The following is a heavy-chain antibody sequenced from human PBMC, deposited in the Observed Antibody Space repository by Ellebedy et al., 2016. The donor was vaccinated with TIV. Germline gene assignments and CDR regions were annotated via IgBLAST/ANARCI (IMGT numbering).Heavy chain of an antibody. CDR2: IYHTGHI. CDR3: AMHQKELFDD. CDR1: GGSVTTTTYR. J-gene: IGHJ4*02. Sequence: MPSETLSLTCSVSGGSVTTTTYRWSWIRRPPGKGLEWLGTIYHTGHIYDNPALGTRVTISIDTSKNQFSLTVRSVTAADTAVYYCAMHQKELFDDWGPGAWISVSS. D-gene: IGHD1-26*01. V-gene: IGHV4-39*07.